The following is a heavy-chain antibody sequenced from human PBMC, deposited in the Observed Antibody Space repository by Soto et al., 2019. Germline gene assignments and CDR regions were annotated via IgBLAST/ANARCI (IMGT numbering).Heavy chain of an antibody. Sequence: SETLSLTYTVSGGSISSYYWSWIRQPPGKGLEWIGYIYYSGGTNYNPSLKSRVTISVDTSKNQFSLKLSSVTAADTAVYYCARDGRRAAAYFDYWGQGTLVTVS. D-gene: IGHD6-13*01. CDR2: IYYSGGT. CDR1: GGSISSYY. V-gene: IGHV4-59*01. J-gene: IGHJ4*02. CDR3: ARDGRRAAAYFDY.